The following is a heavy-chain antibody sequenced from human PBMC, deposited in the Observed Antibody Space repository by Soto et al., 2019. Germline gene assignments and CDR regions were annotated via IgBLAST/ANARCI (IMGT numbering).Heavy chain of an antibody. Sequence: QVQLVESGGGVVQPGRSLRLSCAASGFIFSTYSIHWVRQAPGKGLEWVAVTTVDGINKYNADSVKGRFTISRDASKKTVYLQMNSLTTEDTALYFCARETDGMDVWGQGTTVTVSS. J-gene: IGHJ6*02. CDR2: TTVDGINK. V-gene: IGHV3-30*03. CDR3: ARETDGMDV. CDR1: GFIFSTYS.